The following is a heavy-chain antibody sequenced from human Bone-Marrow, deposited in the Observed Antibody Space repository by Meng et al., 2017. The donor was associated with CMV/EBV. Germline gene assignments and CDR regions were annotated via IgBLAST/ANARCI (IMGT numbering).Heavy chain of an antibody. J-gene: IGHJ6*02. CDR1: GGTFSSYT. CDR2: IIPILGIA. CDR3: AEGSSSSGRYYYYGMDV. Sequence: SVKVSCKASGGTFSSYTISWVRQAPGQGLEWMGRIIPILGIANYAQKFQGRVTITADKSTSTAYMELSSLRSEDTAVYYCAEGSSSSGRYYYYGMDVWGQGPTVTVSS. V-gene: IGHV1-69*02. D-gene: IGHD6-6*01.